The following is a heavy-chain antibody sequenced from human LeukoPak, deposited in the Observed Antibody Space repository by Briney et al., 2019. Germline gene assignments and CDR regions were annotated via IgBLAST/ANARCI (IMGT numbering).Heavy chain of an antibody. J-gene: IGHJ4*02. CDR2: ISVSGDST. V-gene: IGHV3-23*01. CDR1: GFTFRSYA. Sequence: GGSLRLSCAACGFTFRSYAMSWVRQAPGKGLVWVSGISVSGDSTYYADSVKGRFTISRDNSKNTLYLQMNSLRAEDTAVYYCAKVGPFLGILGADYAGQGTLVTVSS. CDR3: AKVGPFLGILGADY. D-gene: IGHD1-26*01.